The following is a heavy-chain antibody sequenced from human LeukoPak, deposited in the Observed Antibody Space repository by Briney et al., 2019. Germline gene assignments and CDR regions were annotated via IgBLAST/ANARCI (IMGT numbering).Heavy chain of an antibody. V-gene: IGHV3-7*03. J-gene: IGHJ3*02. D-gene: IGHD1-26*01. CDR1: AFIFSGHW. CDR2: IKEDGSER. CDR3: ARSGSAAFDI. Sequence: PGGSLRLSCEGSAFIFSGHWMNWVRQTPGKGLEWVASIKEDGSERQYVDSVKGRFSISRDNTKGSLFLQLNSLRAEDTAVYYCARSGSAAFDIWGQGTMVTVSS.